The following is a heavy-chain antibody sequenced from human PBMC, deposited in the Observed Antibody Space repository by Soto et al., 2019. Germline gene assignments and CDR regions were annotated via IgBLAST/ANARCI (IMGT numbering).Heavy chain of an antibody. CDR3: ARVQYSGYDFKLAFDI. J-gene: IGHJ3*02. Sequence: QVQLVQSGAQVKKPGASVKVSCKASGYTFDNYALHWVRQAPGRRLEWMGWIHAGNEYTKHSQSFQGRVTITRDTPASTVHMDLSSLRSEDTAVYYCARVQYSGYDFKLAFDIWGQGTMVTVSS. D-gene: IGHD5-12*01. V-gene: IGHV1-3*01. CDR2: IHAGNEYT. CDR1: GYTFDNYA.